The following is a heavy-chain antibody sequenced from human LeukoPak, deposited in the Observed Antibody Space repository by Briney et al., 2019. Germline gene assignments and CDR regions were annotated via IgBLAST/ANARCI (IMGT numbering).Heavy chain of an antibody. CDR3: ARGAVIAAADEYYYGMDV. V-gene: IGHV4-59*01. D-gene: IGHD6-13*01. Sequence: SETLSLTCTVSGGSISSYHWSWIRQPPGKGLQWIGYIYYSGSTNYNPSLKSRVTISVDTSKNQFSLKLSSVTAADTAVYYCARGAVIAAADEYYYGMDVWGQGTTVTVSS. CDR2: IYYSGST. J-gene: IGHJ6*02. CDR1: GGSISSYH.